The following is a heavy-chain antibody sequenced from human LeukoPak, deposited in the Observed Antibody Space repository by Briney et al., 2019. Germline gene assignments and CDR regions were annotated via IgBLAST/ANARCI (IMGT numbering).Heavy chain of an antibody. CDR3: ATNIVGPTLDY. J-gene: IGHJ4*02. CDR2: TNSDGSTT. CDR1: GFTFSSYW. D-gene: IGHD1-26*01. V-gene: IGHV3-74*01. Sequence: GGSLRLSCAAPGFTFSSYWMHWARQAPGKGLVWVSGTNSDGSTTAYADSVKGRFTISRDNAKNTLYLQMNSLRAEDTAVYYCATNIVGPTLDYWGQGTLVTVSS.